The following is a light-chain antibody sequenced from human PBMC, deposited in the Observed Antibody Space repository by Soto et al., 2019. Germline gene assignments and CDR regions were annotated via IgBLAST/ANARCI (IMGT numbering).Light chain of an antibody. CDR3: QQYNSDSWT. V-gene: IGKV1-5*03. J-gene: IGKJ1*01. Sequence: DIQMTQCPSTLSASAGDRVTITCRASQSISSWLAWYQQKPGKAPKLLIYKASSLESGVPSRFSGSGSGTEFTLTISSLQPDDFATYYCQQYNSDSWTFGQGNKVDLK. CDR2: KAS. CDR1: QSISSW.